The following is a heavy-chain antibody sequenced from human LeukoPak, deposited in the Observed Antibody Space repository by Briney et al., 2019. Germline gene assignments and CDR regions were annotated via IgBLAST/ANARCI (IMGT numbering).Heavy chain of an antibody. V-gene: IGHV4-59*11. CDR3: ARVLQNYYHLDV. CDR2: IYDSGSA. J-gene: IGHJ6*03. Sequence: PSETLSLTRTVSGVSINSHYWSWIRQPPGKGLEWIGFIYDSGSANYKSSLESRVTMTLDTSKNQFSLKLNSVTAADTAVYYCARVLQNYYHLDVWGKGTTVTVSS. D-gene: IGHD3-3*01. CDR1: GVSINSHY.